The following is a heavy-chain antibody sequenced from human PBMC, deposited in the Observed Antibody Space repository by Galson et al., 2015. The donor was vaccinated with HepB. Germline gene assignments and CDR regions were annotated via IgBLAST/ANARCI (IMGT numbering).Heavy chain of an antibody. V-gene: IGHV1-18*04. Sequence: SVKVSCKASGYTFTSYGISWVRQAPGQGLEWMGWISAYNGNTNYAQKLQGRVTMTTDTSTSTAYMELRGLRSDDTAVYYCARDGRGYCSSTSCYRLREWFDPWGQGTLVTVSS. CDR2: ISAYNGNT. CDR1: GYTFTSYG. J-gene: IGHJ5*02. D-gene: IGHD2-2*02. CDR3: ARDGRGYCSSTSCYRLREWFDP.